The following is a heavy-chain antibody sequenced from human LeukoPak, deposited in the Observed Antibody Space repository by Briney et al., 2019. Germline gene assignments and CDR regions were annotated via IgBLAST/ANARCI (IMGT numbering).Heavy chain of an antibody. Sequence: GGSLTLSCAASGFTVSSYAMSWVRQAPGKGLEWVSAISGGGGSTYYVDSVKGRFTISTDNSKSTLFLQMDSLRAEDTAVYYCAKAARNRRIYDVFDKWGQGALVTVSP. CDR2: ISGGGGST. J-gene: IGHJ4*02. V-gene: IGHV3-23*01. CDR3: AKAARNRRIYDVFDK. CDR1: GFTVSSYA. D-gene: IGHD3-10*02.